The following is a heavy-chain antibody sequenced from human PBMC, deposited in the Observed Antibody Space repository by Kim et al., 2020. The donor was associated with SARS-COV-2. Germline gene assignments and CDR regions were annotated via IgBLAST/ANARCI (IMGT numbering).Heavy chain of an antibody. V-gene: IGHV2-70*01. J-gene: IGHJ4*02. D-gene: IGHD4-17*01. CDR1: GFSLSTSGMC. Sequence: SGPTLVNPTQTLTLTCTFSGFSLSTSGMCVSWIRQPPGKALEWLALIDWDDDKYYSTSLKTRLTISKDTSKNQVVLTMTNMDPVDTATYYCARTQYDYGESYYFDYWGQGTLVTVSS. CDR2: IDWDDDK. CDR3: ARTQYDYGESYYFDY.